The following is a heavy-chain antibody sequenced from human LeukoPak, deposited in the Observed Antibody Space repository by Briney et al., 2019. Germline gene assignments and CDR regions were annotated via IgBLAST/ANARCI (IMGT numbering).Heavy chain of an antibody. CDR3: ARGWSVRQLRFDY. J-gene: IGHJ4*02. Sequence: SETLSLTCTVSGGSISGYSGSWIRQPPGKGLEWIGYLSYSGSTNYNPSLKSRVTIPVDASKNQFSLKLSSVTAADTAVYYCARGWSVRQLRFDYWGQGTLVTVSS. D-gene: IGHD1-1*01. CDR1: GGSISGYS. CDR2: LSYSGST. V-gene: IGHV4-59*01.